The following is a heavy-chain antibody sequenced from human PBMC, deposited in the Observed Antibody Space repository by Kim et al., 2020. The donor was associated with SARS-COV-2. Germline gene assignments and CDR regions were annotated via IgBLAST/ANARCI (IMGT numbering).Heavy chain of an antibody. D-gene: IGHD3-22*01. CDR2: IYHSGST. CDR3: ARHPYGSSGCSWFDP. CDR1: GGSISSYY. J-gene: IGHJ5*02. Sequence: SETLSLTCTVSGGSISSYYWSWIRQPPGKGLEWIGYIYHSGSTNYNPSLKSRVTISVDTSKNQFSLKLSSVTAADTSVYYCARHPYGSSGCSWFDPWGQGTLVTVSS. V-gene: IGHV4-59*08.